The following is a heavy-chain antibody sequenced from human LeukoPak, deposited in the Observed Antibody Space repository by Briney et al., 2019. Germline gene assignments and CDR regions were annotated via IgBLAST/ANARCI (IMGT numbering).Heavy chain of an antibody. V-gene: IGHV3-30*02. Sequence: PGGSLRLSCAASGFIFSSYGMHWVRQAPGKGLEWVAFIRYDGSNKYYADSVKGRFTISRDNSKNTLYLQMNSLRREDTAVYYCATSPEVGDKGSYYFDYWGQGTLVTVSS. CDR3: ATSPEVGDKGSYYFDY. D-gene: IGHD1-26*01. J-gene: IGHJ4*02. CDR2: IRYDGSNK. CDR1: GFIFSSYG.